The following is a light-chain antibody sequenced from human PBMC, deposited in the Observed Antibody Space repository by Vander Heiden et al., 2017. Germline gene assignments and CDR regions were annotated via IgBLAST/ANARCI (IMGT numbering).Light chain of an antibody. CDR2: DAF. CDR3: QQRSNWQIT. V-gene: IGKV3-11*01. CDR1: QSVSSY. Sequence: EIVLTQSPATLSLSPGERATLSCRATQSVSSYLAWYHQQPRQAPRLLIYDAFNRATGIPARFSGSGSGTDFTLTISSLEPEDSAIYYCQQRSNWQITFGQGTRLEIK. J-gene: IGKJ5*01.